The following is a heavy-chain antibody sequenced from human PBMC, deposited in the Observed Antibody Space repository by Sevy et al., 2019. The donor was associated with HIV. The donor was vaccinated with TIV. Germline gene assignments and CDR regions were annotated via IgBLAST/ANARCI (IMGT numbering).Heavy chain of an antibody. CDR3: AKDLFIAARRGYYYYGMDV. J-gene: IGHJ6*02. D-gene: IGHD6-6*01. CDR1: GFTLDDYD. Sequence: GGSLRLSCAASGFTLDDYDMHWVRQAPGKGLEWVSGISRNSGSIGYADSVKGRFTISRDNAKNSLYLQMNSLRAEDTALYYCAKDLFIAARRGYYYYGMDVWGQGSTVTVSS. CDR2: ISRNSGSI. V-gene: IGHV3-9*01.